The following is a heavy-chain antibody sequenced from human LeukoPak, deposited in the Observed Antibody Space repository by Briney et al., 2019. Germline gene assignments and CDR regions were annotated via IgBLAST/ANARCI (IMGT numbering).Heavy chain of an antibody. V-gene: IGHV3-7*01. CDR1: GFTFSSYG. J-gene: IGHJ4*02. D-gene: IGHD3-22*01. CDR2: IKQDGSEK. Sequence: PGGSLRLSCAASGFTFSSYGMHWVRQAPGKGLEWVANIKQDGSEKYYVDSVKGRFTISRDNAKNSLYLQMNSLRAEDTAVYYCARKYYYDSSGLLDYWGQGTLVTVSS. CDR3: ARKYYYDSSGLLDY.